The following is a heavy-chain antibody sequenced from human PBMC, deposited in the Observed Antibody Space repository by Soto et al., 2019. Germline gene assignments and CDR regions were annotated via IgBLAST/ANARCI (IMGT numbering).Heavy chain of an antibody. V-gene: IGHV5-51*01. Sequence: GESLKISCKGSGYSFTSYWIGWVRQMPGKGLEWMGIIYPGDSDTRYSPSFQGQVTISADKSISTAYLQWSSLKASDTAMYYCARLEGEVDCTNGVCYEGGYYYYYMDVWGKGTTVTVSS. CDR2: IYPGDSDT. CDR1: GYSFTSYW. J-gene: IGHJ6*03. D-gene: IGHD2-8*01. CDR3: ARLEGEVDCTNGVCYEGGYYYYYMDV.